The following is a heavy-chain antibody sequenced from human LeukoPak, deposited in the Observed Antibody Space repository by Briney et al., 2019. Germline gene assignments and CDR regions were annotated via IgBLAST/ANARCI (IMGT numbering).Heavy chain of an antibody. J-gene: IGHJ4*02. V-gene: IGHV4-59*01. D-gene: IGHD3-10*01. CDR2: IYYSGST. CDR1: GGSISSYY. CDR3: ARGRGLYGSGSYSPRLYFDY. Sequence: SETLSLTCTDSGGSISSYYWSWIRQPPGKGLEWIGYIYYSGSTNYNPSLKSRVTISVDTSKNQFSLKLSSVTAADTAVYYCARGRGLYGSGSYSPRLYFDYWGQGTLVTVSS.